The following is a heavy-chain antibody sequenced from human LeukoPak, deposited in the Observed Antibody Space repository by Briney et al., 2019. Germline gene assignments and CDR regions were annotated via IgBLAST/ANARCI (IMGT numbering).Heavy chain of an antibody. D-gene: IGHD6-13*01. CDR2: IYYSGST. CDR1: GGSISSYY. CDR3: ARVRVGQQLGP. V-gene: IGHV4-59*01. Sequence: SETLSLTCTVSGGSISSYYWSWIRQPPGKGLEWIGYIYYSGSTNCNPSLKSRVTISVDTSKNQFSLKLSSVTAADTAVYYCARVRVGQQLGPWGQGTLVTVSS. J-gene: IGHJ5*02.